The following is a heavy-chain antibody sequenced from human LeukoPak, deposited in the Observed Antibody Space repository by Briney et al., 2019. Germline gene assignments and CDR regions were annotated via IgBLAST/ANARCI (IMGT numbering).Heavy chain of an antibody. Sequence: SETLSLTCAVYGGSFSGYYWSWIRQPPGKGLEWIGEINHSGSTNYNPSLKSRVTISVDTSKNQFSLKLSSVTAADTAVYYCARAAQQLAFDCWGQGALVTVSS. J-gene: IGHJ4*02. CDR1: GGSFSGYY. CDR2: INHSGST. CDR3: ARAAQQLAFDC. D-gene: IGHD6-13*01. V-gene: IGHV4-34*01.